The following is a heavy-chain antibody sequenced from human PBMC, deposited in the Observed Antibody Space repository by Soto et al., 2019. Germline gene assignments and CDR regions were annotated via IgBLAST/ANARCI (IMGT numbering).Heavy chain of an antibody. Sequence: GGSLRLSCAASGFTFSSYGMHWVRQAPGKGLEWVAVIWYDGSNKYYADSVKGRFTISRDNSKNTLYLQMNSLRAEDTAVYYCASEGGGPRYDILTGSLDYWGQGTLVTVSS. D-gene: IGHD3-9*01. CDR3: ASEGGGPRYDILTGSLDY. V-gene: IGHV3-33*01. CDR1: GFTFSSYG. J-gene: IGHJ4*02. CDR2: IWYDGSNK.